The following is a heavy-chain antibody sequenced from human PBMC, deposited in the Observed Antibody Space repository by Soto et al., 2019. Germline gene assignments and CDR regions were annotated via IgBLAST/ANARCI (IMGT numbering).Heavy chain of an antibody. CDR2: ISDDGASI. J-gene: IGHJ4*02. Sequence: EVQLVESGGALVQSGGSLRLSCEASGFSFSSFAMNWVRQAPGRGLEWVSYISDDGASIYYADSLKGRFTISRDNAKNSLSLQMNNLRAEDTAVYYCARENSVQAWLHHFDHWGLGTLVTVSS. CDR3: ARENSVQAWLHHFDH. V-gene: IGHV3-48*03. CDR1: GFSFSSFA. D-gene: IGHD5-18*01.